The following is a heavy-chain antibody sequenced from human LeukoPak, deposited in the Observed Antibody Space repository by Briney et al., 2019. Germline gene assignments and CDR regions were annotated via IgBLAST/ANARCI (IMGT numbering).Heavy chain of an antibody. CDR2: IRYDGSNK. Sequence: GGSLRLSCAASGFNFNVYSMNWVRQAPGKGLEWVTFIRYDGSNKYYADSVKGRFTISRDNSKNTLYLQMDSLRTEDTAVYYCAKDDSTWGFDYWGQGTLVTVSS. CDR3: AKDDSTWGFDY. J-gene: IGHJ4*02. D-gene: IGHD5/OR15-5a*01. V-gene: IGHV3-30*02. CDR1: GFNFNVYS.